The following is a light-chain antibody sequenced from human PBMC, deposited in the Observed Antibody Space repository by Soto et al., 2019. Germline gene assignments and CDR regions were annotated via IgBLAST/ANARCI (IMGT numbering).Light chain of an antibody. J-gene: IGLJ1*01. CDR2: EVS. Sequence: QSLLTQPACVSLSPGQSITISCTGTSSDVGGYNYVSWYQQHPGKAPKLMIYEVSNRPSGVSNRFSGSKSGNTASLTISGLQAVDEADYYCTSYTSISLYVFGTGTKVTVL. CDR3: TSYTSISLYV. CDR1: SSDVGGYNY. V-gene: IGLV2-14*01.